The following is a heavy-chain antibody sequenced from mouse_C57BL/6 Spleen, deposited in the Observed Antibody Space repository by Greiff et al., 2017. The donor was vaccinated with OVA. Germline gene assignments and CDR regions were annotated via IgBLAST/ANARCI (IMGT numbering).Heavy chain of an antibody. CDR2: IDPKSGGT. CDR3: ARGDGDYGGFAY. D-gene: IGHD2-13*01. CDR1: GYTFTSYW. V-gene: IGHV1-72*01. J-gene: IGHJ3*01. Sequence: QVQLQQPGAELVKPGASVKLSCKASGYTFTSYWMHWVKQRPGRGLEWIGRIDPKSGGTKYNEKFKGKATLTVDKPSSTAYMQLSSLTSEDSAVYYCARGDGDYGGFAYWGQGTLVTVSA.